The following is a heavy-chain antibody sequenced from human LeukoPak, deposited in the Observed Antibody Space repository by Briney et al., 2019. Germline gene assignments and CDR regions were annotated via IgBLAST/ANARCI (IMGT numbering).Heavy chain of an antibody. D-gene: IGHD3-10*02. CDR2: INQAGSVQ. J-gene: IGHJ4*02. CDR3: ARAVRGGADTY. Sequence: PGGSLRLSCIVSGFTFSSYSMNWVRQAPGKGPEWLANINQAGSVQNYVDSVRGRFTISRDNAKNSLFLQMNSLRAEDTAVYYCARAVRGGADTYWGQGTLVAVSS. CDR1: GFTFSSYS. V-gene: IGHV3-7*04.